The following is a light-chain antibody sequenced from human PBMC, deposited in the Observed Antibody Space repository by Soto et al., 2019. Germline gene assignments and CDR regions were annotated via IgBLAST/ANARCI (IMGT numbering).Light chain of an antibody. CDR1: RTVSSNY. CDR2: AAS. V-gene: IGKV3-20*01. Sequence: SVLTQSPGTLCVSPGEGATLSCRSSRTVSSNYLAWYQQKPGQDTRILVYAASTRATGIPDRFTGGGSGTDFTLTISRLETEDFAVYYCQQYGSSSGKTFGQGTKVDIK. J-gene: IGKJ1*01. CDR3: QQYGSSSGKT.